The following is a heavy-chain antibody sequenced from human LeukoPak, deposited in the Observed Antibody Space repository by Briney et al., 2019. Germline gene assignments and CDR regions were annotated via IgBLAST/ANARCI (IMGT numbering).Heavy chain of an antibody. V-gene: IGHV1-2*02. J-gene: IGHJ4*02. Sequence: ASVKVSCKASGYTFTGYYMHWVRQAPGQGLEWMGWINPNGGGTNYAQKFQGRVTMTRDTSISTAYMELSRLRSDDTAAYYCARDIVGATRSRSMFDYWGQGTLVTVSS. CDR1: GYTFTGYY. CDR2: INPNGGGT. D-gene: IGHD1-26*01. CDR3: ARDIVGATRSRSMFDY.